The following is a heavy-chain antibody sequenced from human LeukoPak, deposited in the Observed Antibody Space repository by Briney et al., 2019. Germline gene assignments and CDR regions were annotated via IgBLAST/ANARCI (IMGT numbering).Heavy chain of an antibody. CDR1: GFTFSSYS. V-gene: IGHV3-21*01. D-gene: IGHD6-19*01. J-gene: IGHJ4*02. Sequence: GGSLRLSCAASGFTFSSYSMIWVRQAPGKGLERVSSISSSSAYIYYADSGKGRFTISRDNAKNSLYLQMNSLRAEDTAVYYCARRSIAVAGPFDYWGQGTLVTVSS. CDR2: ISSSSAYI. CDR3: ARRSIAVAGPFDY.